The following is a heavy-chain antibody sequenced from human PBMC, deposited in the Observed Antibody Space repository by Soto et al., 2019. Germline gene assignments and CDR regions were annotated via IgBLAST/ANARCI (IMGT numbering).Heavy chain of an antibody. J-gene: IGHJ4*02. CDR3: AKDPSSSRYSFDY. CDR1: GFTFSSYG. CDR2: ISFDGSNK. D-gene: IGHD6-13*01. V-gene: IGHV3-30*18. Sequence: PGGSLRLSCAASGFTFSSYGMHWVRQAPGKGLEWVAVISFDGSNKYYADSVKGRFTISRDNSKNTLYLQMNSLRAEDTAVYYCAKDPSSSRYSFDYWGQGTLVTVSS.